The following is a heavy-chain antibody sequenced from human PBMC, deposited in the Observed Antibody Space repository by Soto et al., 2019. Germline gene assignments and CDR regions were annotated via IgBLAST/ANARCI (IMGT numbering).Heavy chain of an antibody. CDR1: RFTFSSYA. Sequence: PXGSLRLSCSPSRFTFSSYAISWIRQSPGKGLEWVSAISGSGGSTYYADSVNCRFTISRDNSKNTLYLQMNSLRAEDTAVYYCAKDYAVVVVAGWYAFDIWGKGTMVTVSS. CDR2: ISGSGGST. D-gene: IGHD2-15*01. J-gene: IGHJ3*02. CDR3: AKDYAVVVVAGWYAFDI. V-gene: IGHV3-23*01.